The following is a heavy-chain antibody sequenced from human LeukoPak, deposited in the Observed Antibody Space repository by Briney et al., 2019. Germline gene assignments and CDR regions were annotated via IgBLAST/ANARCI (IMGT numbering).Heavy chain of an antibody. CDR3: ARTYGSGSYYPPKNWFDP. Sequence: ASVKVSCKASGYTFTGYYMHWVRQAPGQGLEWMGWINPNSGGTNYAQKFQGRVTMTRDTSISTAYMELSRLRSDDTAVYYCARTYGSGSYYPPKNWFDPWGQGTLVTVSS. J-gene: IGHJ5*02. D-gene: IGHD3-10*01. CDR1: GYTFTGYY. CDR2: INPNSGGT. V-gene: IGHV1-2*02.